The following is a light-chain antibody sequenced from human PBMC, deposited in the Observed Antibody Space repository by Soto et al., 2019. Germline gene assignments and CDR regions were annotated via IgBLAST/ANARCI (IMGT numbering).Light chain of an antibody. J-gene: IGLJ2*01. Sequence: QSVPTQPLSTSGTPGQRVTISCSGSISNIGKYYVYWYQQLPGTAPKLLIYRNDQRPSGVPDRFSASKSGTSASLAISGLRSEDEADYYCAAWDDSLTGRVFGGGTKLTVL. CDR3: AAWDDSLTGRV. V-gene: IGLV1-47*01. CDR2: RND. CDR1: ISNIGKYY.